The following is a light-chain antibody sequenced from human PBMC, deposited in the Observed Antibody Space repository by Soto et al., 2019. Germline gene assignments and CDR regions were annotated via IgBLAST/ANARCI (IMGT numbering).Light chain of an antibody. CDR3: QSFDNSLSGPVV. Sequence: QPVLTQPPSVSGAPGQRVTISCTGSSSNIGAGYNVHWYQQLPGTAPKLLIYGNTNRPSGVPVRFSGSRSGTSASLAITGLQAEDEADYYCQSFDNSLSGPVVFGGGTKVTVL. V-gene: IGLV1-40*01. CDR1: SSNIGAGYN. J-gene: IGLJ2*01. CDR2: GNT.